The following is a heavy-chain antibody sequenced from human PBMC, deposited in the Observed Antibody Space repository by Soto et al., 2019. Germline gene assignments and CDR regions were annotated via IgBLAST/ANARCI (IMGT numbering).Heavy chain of an antibody. CDR2: IYYSGST. CDR3: ARLYYYGSGSYFPAPLFDY. Sequence: SETLSLTCTVSGGSISSSSYYWGWIRQPPGKGLEWIGSIYYSGSTYYNPSLKSRVTISVDTSKNQFSLKLSSVTAADTAVYYCARLYYYGSGSYFPAPLFDYWGQGTLVTVSS. V-gene: IGHV4-39*01. D-gene: IGHD3-10*01. CDR1: GGSISSSSYY. J-gene: IGHJ4*02.